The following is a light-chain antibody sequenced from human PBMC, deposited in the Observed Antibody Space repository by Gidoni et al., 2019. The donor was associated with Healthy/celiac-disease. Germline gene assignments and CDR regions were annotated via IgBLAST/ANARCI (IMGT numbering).Light chain of an antibody. V-gene: IGKV1-39*01. CDR1: QSISSY. CDR2: AAS. CDR3: QQSYSTPLT. Sequence: DIQMTQSPSSLSASVGDRVTITCRASQSISSYLNWYQQKPGKAPKLLIYAASSLQSGVPSKFSVSVSVTDFTLTISSLQPEDFATYYCQQSYSTPLTFGPGTKVDIK. J-gene: IGKJ3*01.